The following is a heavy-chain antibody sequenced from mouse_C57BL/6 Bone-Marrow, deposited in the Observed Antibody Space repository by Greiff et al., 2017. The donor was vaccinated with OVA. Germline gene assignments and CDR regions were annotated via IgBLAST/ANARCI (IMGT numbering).Heavy chain of an antibody. J-gene: IGHJ2*01. Sequence: QVQLQQPGAELVKPGASVKLSCKASGYTFTSYWMQWVKQRPGQGLEWIGEIDPSDSYTNYNQKFKGKATLTVDTSSSTAYMQLSSLTSEDSAVYYSAEEFGYWGQGTTLSVS. V-gene: IGHV1-50*01. CDR1: GYTFTSYW. CDR3: AEEFGY. CDR2: IDPSDSYT.